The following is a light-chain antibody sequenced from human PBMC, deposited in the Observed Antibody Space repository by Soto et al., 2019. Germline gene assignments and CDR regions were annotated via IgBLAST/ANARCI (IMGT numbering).Light chain of an antibody. CDR1: QGISNF. Sequence: DVQMTQSPSSLAAAIGDRVTITCRASQGISNFLDWYQQKPGTVPKLLIYAASSLQSGVPSRFSGSGSGTDFTLAISSLQPEDVATYYCQQYDRAPLTFGGGTKVDIK. CDR2: AAS. V-gene: IGKV1-27*01. J-gene: IGKJ4*01. CDR3: QQYDRAPLT.